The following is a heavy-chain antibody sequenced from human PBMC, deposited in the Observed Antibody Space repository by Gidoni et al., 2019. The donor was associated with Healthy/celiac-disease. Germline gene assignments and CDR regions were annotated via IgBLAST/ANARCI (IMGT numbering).Heavy chain of an antibody. Sequence: QLQLQESGPGLVKPSETLSLTCTVSGGSISSSSYYWGWIRQPPGKGLEWIGSIYYSGSTYYNPSLKSRVTISVDTSKNQFSLKLSSVTAADTAVYYCARQGGYYDSSGYSSDAFDIWGQGTMVTVSS. D-gene: IGHD3-22*01. CDR3: ARQGGYYDSSGYSSDAFDI. CDR2: IYYSGST. CDR1: GGSISSSSYY. J-gene: IGHJ3*02. V-gene: IGHV4-39*01.